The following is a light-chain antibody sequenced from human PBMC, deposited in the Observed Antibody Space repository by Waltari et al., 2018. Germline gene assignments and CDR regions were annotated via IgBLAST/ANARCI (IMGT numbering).Light chain of an antibody. Sequence: QSALTQPASVSGSPGQSITISCTGPSDDLGTYRYVSWYQQHSGRAPKLILYEVTSRPSGVSDRFSGSKSGNTASLTISGLQTEDEADYYCAAYASANTLLFGGGTQLTVL. CDR1: SDDLGTYRY. CDR2: EVT. J-gene: IGLJ2*01. V-gene: IGLV2-14*01. CDR3: AAYASANTLL.